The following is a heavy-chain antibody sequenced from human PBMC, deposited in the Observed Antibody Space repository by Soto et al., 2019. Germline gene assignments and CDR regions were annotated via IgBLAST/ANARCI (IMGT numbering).Heavy chain of an antibody. CDR2: INHSGST. Sequence: SETLSLTCAVYGGSFSGYYWSWIRQPPGKGLEWIGEINHSGSTNYNPSLKSRVTISVDTSKNQFSLKLSSVTAADTAVYYCARGITMVRGVIISDAFDIWAQGTMVTVSS. CDR3: ARGITMVRGVIISDAFDI. CDR1: GGSFSGYY. V-gene: IGHV4-34*01. J-gene: IGHJ3*02. D-gene: IGHD3-10*01.